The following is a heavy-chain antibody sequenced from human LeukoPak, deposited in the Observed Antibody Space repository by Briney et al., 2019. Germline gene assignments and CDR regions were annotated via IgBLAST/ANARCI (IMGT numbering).Heavy chain of an antibody. CDR2: IRSKAYGGTT. CDR1: GFTFSGSA. Sequence: GGSLRLSCAASGFTFSGSAMHWVRQASGKGLEWVGRIRSKAYGGTTEYAASVKGRFTISRDDSKSIAYLQMNSLKTEDTAVYYCTRGGSYYGDYWGQGTLVTVSS. V-gene: IGHV3-49*04. J-gene: IGHJ4*02. CDR3: TRGGSYYGDY. D-gene: IGHD1-26*01.